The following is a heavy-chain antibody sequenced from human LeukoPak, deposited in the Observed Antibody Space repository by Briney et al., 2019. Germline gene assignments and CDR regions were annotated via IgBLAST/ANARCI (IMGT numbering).Heavy chain of an antibody. CDR1: GYTFTGYY. J-gene: IGHJ6*03. CDR2: IIPIFGTA. Sequence: GASVKVSCKASGYTFTGYYMHWVRQAPGQGLEWMGGIIPIFGTANYAQKFQGRVTITADESTSTAYMELSSLRSEDTAVYYCARRGYSGYDHYYYYYMDVWGKGTTVTVSS. D-gene: IGHD5-12*01. V-gene: IGHV1-69*13. CDR3: ARRGYSGYDHYYYYYMDV.